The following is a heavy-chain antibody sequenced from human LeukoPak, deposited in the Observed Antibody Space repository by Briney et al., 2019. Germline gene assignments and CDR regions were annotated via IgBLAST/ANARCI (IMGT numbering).Heavy chain of an antibody. CDR2: ISSSGASK. CDR3: AKDTTGGEDWFDP. V-gene: IGHV3-23*01. J-gene: IGHJ5*02. Sequence: GGSLRLSCAAYGFTFGSYAMGWVRRAPEKGLEWVSAISSSGASKYYADSVKGRFTISRDNSKNTLYLQMDSLRAEDTAVYYCAKDTTGGEDWFDPWGQGTLVTVSS. D-gene: IGHD1-1*01. CDR1: GFTFGSYA.